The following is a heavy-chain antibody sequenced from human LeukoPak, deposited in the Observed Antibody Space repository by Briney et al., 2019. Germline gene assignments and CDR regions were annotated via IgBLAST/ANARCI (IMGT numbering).Heavy chain of an antibody. D-gene: IGHD4-11*01. CDR2: ISGSGGST. CDR3: ARDHYGNYAYYFDY. Sequence: PGGSLRLICAASGFTFSSYAMSWVRQAPGKGLERVSVISGSGGSTYYAHSVKGRFTISRDNSKNTLYLQMNSLRADDTAVYYCARDHYGNYAYYFDYWGQGTLVTVSS. CDR1: GFTFSSYA. V-gene: IGHV3-23*01. J-gene: IGHJ4*02.